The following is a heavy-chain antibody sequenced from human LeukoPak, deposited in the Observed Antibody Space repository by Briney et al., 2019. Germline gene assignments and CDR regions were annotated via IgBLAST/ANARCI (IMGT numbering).Heavy chain of an antibody. CDR1: GGSISSSSYY. CDR2: IYYSGST. J-gene: IGHJ6*03. V-gene: IGHV4-39*01. CDR3: ARVDLNTRKAPYYYMDV. Sequence: PSETLSLTCTVSGGSISSSSYYWGWIRQPPGKGLEWIGSIYYSGSTYYNPSLKSRVTISVDTSKNQFSLKLSSVTAADTAVYYCARVDLNTRKAPYYYMDVWGKGTTVTVSS. D-gene: IGHD1-1*01.